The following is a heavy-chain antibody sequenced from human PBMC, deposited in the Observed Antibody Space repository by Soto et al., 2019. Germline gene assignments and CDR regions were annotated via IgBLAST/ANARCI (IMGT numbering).Heavy chain of an antibody. CDR1: GFAFNNDW. J-gene: IGHJ4*02. D-gene: IGHD3-10*01. V-gene: IGHV3-7*01. Sequence: EVQVVESGGDLVQPWGSLRLSCAASGFAFNNDWMTWVRQASGKGLEWVASIKEDGTNTYYADSVRGRFTLSRDNTKNSLYRQMNSLRAEDTAVYYCARGGGIVDNGGRGTRVTVSS. CDR2: IKEDGTNT. CDR3: ARGGGIVDN.